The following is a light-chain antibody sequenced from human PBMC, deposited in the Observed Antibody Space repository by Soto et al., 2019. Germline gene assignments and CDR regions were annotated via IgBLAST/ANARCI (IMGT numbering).Light chain of an antibody. CDR3: QQYGISPMYT. Sequence: EIVLTQSPDTLSLSPGERATLSCRASQSVSSDSLAWYQQKPGQAPRLLIYGASSRATGIPDRFSGSGSGTDFTLTISRLEPEDFAVYYCQQYGISPMYTFGQGTKLEIK. CDR2: GAS. J-gene: IGKJ2*01. V-gene: IGKV3-20*01. CDR1: QSVSSDS.